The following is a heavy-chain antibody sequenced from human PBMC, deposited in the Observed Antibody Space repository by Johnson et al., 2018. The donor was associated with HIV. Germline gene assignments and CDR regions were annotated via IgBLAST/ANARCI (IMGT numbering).Heavy chain of an antibody. CDR3: AKRATVVSGSPSDAFDI. V-gene: IGHV3-30-3*02. J-gene: IGHJ3*02. D-gene: IGHD4-23*01. Sequence: QVQLVESGGGVVQPGRSLRLSCAASGFTFRSYAMHWVRQAPGKGLEWVALISYDGSHKFYADSVKGRFTISRDHSKNTLYLQMNSLRAEDTAVYYCAKRATVVSGSPSDAFDIWGQGTMVTVSS. CDR1: GFTFRSYA. CDR2: ISYDGSHK.